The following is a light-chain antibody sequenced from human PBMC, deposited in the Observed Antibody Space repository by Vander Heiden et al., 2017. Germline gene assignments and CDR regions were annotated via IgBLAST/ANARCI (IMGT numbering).Light chain of an antibody. J-gene: IGKJ1*01. CDR2: DAT. Sequence: DTQMTQSPSTLSPCVGDRVTNTFRASLSITTWFAWYQQKPGKTPQLLIYDATNLQSGVPSRFSGSGSGTDFSLTISSLQPDDFATYYCQQYSIDSPTFGQGTKVEI. V-gene: IGKV1-5*01. CDR1: LSITTW. CDR3: QQYSIDSPT.